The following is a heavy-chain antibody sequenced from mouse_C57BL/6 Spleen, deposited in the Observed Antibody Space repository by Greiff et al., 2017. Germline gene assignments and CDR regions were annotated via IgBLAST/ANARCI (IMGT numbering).Heavy chain of an antibody. CDR3: AIAVNWDWFAY. CDR1: GYTFTSYW. D-gene: IGHD4-1*02. Sequence: QVQLQQPGAELVKPGASVKVSCKASGYTFTSYWMHWVKQRPGQGLEWIGRIHPSDSDTNYNQKFKGKATLTVDKSSSTAYMQLSSLTSEDSAVYYCAIAVNWDWFAYWGQGTLVTVSA. J-gene: IGHJ3*01. V-gene: IGHV1-74*01. CDR2: IHPSDSDT.